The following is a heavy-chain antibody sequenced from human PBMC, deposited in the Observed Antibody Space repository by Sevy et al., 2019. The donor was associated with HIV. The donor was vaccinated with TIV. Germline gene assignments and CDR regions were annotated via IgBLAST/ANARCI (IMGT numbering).Heavy chain of an antibody. D-gene: IGHD3-10*01. CDR3: AGGGSGSEDYYYGMVV. CDR2: ISYDGVNK. V-gene: IGHV3-30-3*01. J-gene: IGHJ6*02. Sequence: GESLKISCAASEFTFSNYAMHWVRQAPGKGLEWVALISYDGVNKYYADSVKGRFTISRDNSKNTVYLQMNSVRAEDTAVYYCAGGGSGSEDYYYGMVVWGQRTTVTVSS. CDR1: EFTFSNYA.